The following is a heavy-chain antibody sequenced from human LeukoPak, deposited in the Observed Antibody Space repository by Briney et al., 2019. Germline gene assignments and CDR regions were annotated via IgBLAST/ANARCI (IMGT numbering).Heavy chain of an antibody. D-gene: IGHD3-3*01. CDR2: IYYSGST. Sequence: SETLSLTCTVSGGSISSYYWSWIRQPPGKGLEWIGYIYYSGSTNYNPSLKSRVTISVDTSKNQFSLKLSSVTAADTAVYYCARGYYDFWSGYYTGPKLDYRGQGTLVTVSS. V-gene: IGHV4-59*01. CDR1: GGSISSYY. J-gene: IGHJ4*02. CDR3: ARGYYDFWSGYYTGPKLDY.